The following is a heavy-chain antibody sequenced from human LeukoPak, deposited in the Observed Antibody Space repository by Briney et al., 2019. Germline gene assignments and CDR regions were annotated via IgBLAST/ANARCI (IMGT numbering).Heavy chain of an antibody. CDR3: ARARVVPAAVYYYYMDV. CDR1: GYTFTSYG. V-gene: IGHV1-18*01. CDR2: ISAYNGNT. J-gene: IGHJ6*03. Sequence: GASVKVSCKASGYTFTSYGISWVRQAPGQGLEWMGWISAYNGNTNYAQKLQGRVTMTTDTSTSTACMELRSLRSDDTAVYYCARARVVPAAVYYYYMDVWGKGTTVTVSS. D-gene: IGHD2-2*01.